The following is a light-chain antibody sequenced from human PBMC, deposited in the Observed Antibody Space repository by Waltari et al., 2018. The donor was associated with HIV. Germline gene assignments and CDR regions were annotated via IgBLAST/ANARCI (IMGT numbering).Light chain of an antibody. Sequence: QSALTQPASVSGSPGQSITISCTGPSSDVGGYNYVSWYQHHPGKAPKLIISEVSNRPSGVSNRFSGSKSGNTASLTISGLQAEDEADYYCSSYSSSITLYVVFGGGTKLTVL. CDR3: SSYSSSITLYVV. J-gene: IGLJ2*01. CDR1: SSDVGGYNY. CDR2: EVS. V-gene: IGLV2-14*01.